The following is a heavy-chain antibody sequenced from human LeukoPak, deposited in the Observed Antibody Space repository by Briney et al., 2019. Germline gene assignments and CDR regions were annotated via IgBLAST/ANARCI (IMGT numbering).Heavy chain of an antibody. Sequence: PSETLSLTCSVSGVSISSGGYYWSWLRQHPGKGLEWIGYIFVSGSTYYNPYLKSRVNISVDTSENHFSLKVTSVTAADTAVYYCARVVAGLAALDVWGQGTLVTVSS. D-gene: IGHD3-3*02. CDR2: IFVSGST. V-gene: IGHV4-31*03. J-gene: IGHJ3*01. CDR1: GVSISSGGYY. CDR3: ARVVAGLAALDV.